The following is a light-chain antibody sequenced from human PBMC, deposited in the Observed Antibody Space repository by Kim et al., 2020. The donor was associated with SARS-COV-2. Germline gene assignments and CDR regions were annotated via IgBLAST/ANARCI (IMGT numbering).Light chain of an antibody. CDR2: WAS. J-gene: IGKJ4*01. V-gene: IGKV4-1*01. CDR1: QIVLNNSKNKNY. CDR3: QQYCSVPLT. Sequence: RATINCKSSQIVLNNSKNKNYLAWYQQKPGQPPKLLIHWASTRESGVPDRFSGSESGTDFTLTISSLQAEDVAVYYCQQYCSVPLTFGGGTKLEI.